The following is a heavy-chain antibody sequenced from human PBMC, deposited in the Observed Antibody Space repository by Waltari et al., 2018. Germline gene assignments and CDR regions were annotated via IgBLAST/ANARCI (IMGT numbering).Heavy chain of an antibody. V-gene: IGHV4-38-2*01. D-gene: IGHD6-6*01. CDR1: GYSISSGYY. J-gene: IGHJ4*02. CDR3: ARGLGSSSPFDY. CDR2: IYHSGST. Sequence: QVQLQASGPGLVKPSETLSLTCAVSGYSISSGYYWGWIRQPPGKGLEWIGSIYHSGSTYYNPSLKSRVTISVDTSKNQFSLKLSSVTAADTAVYYCARGLGSSSPFDYWGQGTPVTVSS.